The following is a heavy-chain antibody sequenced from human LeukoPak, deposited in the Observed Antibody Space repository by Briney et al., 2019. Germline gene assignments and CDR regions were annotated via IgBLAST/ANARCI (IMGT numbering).Heavy chain of an antibody. CDR3: ARDPPPRFDP. J-gene: IGHJ5*02. V-gene: IGHV3-7*01. CDR1: GFTFSSYC. Sequence: PGGSLGLSCAASGFTFSSYCMGWVRHAPGGGLEWVANIRKDGSEKFYVRSVKGRFTISRDNAKNSLYLKMNSVRAEDTAVYYCARDPPPRFDPWGQGTLVTVSS. CDR2: IRKDGSEK.